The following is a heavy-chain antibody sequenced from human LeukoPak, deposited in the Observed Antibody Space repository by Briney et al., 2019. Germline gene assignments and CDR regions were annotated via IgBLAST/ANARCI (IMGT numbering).Heavy chain of an antibody. CDR2: IYTSGST. V-gene: IGHV4-4*07. CDR1: VDSLSSTY. J-gene: IGHJ4*02. D-gene: IGHD4-17*01. CDR3: ARASVARYGDYLDY. Sequence: SESLSLTRTVSVDSLSSTYWSCIPHPAGRRLEWIGRIYTSGSTNYDPSFKSRVTMSVDTSKNQFSLKLTSVTAADTAVYYCARASVARYGDYLDYWGQGTLVTVSS.